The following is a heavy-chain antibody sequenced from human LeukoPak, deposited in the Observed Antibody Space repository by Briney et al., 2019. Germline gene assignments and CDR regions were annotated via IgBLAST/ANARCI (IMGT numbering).Heavy chain of an antibody. V-gene: IGHV4-39*01. Sequence: SETLSLTCTVSGASITSSNYYWGWIRQPPGEGLEWIETFHYGGTHYYNPSLSSRATISVDTSQNQFSLKLTSVTAADTAVYYCARRENYSIDFWGQGTLVTVSS. D-gene: IGHD3-10*01. CDR2: FHYGGTH. CDR3: ARRENYSIDF. CDR1: GASITSSNYY. J-gene: IGHJ4*02.